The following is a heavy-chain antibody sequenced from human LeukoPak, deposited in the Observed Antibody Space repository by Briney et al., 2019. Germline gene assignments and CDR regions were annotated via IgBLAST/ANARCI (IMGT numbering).Heavy chain of an antibody. D-gene: IGHD2-15*01. CDR1: GGSFSGYY. Sequence: SETLSLTCAVYGGSFSGYYWSWIRQPPGKGLEWIGEINHSGSTNYNPSLKSRVTISVDTSKNQFSLKLSSVAAADTAVYYCARIRYCSGGSCSWGQGTLVTVSS. V-gene: IGHV4-34*01. CDR3: ARIRYCSGGSCS. CDR2: INHSGST. J-gene: IGHJ5*02.